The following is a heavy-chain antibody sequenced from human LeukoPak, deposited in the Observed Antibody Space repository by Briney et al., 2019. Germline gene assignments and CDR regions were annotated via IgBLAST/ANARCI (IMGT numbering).Heavy chain of an antibody. CDR1: GGSISSSDYY. D-gene: IGHD4-23*01. CDR2: IYYNGNT. J-gene: IGHJ4*02. Sequence: SETLSLTCSVSGGSISSSDYYWGWIRQPPGERLEWLGTIYYNGNTYYNPSLQSRVIISVDTSKNQFSPKLTSVTAPDTAVYYCARTVGTHRFDYWGQGILVTVSS. CDR3: ARTVGTHRFDY. V-gene: IGHV4-39*01.